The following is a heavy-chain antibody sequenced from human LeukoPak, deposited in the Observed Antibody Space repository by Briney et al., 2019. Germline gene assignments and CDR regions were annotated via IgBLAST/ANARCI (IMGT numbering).Heavy chain of an antibody. CDR3: AKDPAAITAPDYYYYYYMDV. CDR2: IRYDGSNK. CDR1: GFTFSSYG. V-gene: IGHV3-30*02. D-gene: IGHD2-2*01. J-gene: IGHJ6*03. Sequence: PGGSLRLSCAASGFTFSSYGMHWVRQAPGKGLEWVAFIRYDGSNKYYADSVKGRFTISRDNSKNTLYLQMNSLRAEDTAVYYCAKDPAAITAPDYYYYYYMDVWGKGTTATVSS.